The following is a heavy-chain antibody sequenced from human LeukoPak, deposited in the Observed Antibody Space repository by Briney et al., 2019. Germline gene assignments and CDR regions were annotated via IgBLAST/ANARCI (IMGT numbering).Heavy chain of an antibody. D-gene: IGHD2-8*02. CDR1: GGSISSGVFY. CDR2: ISYSGST. V-gene: IGHV4-31*03. CDR3: ARSPGRSCNGTDCSYY. J-gene: IGHJ4*02. Sequence: PSETLSLTCTVSGGSISSGVFYWSWVRQHPGQGLSWIVYISYSGSTHYTSSLRSRLTISVDTSKNHMSLTLSSVTSADTAVYFCARSPGRSCNGTDCSYYWGQGALVIVTS.